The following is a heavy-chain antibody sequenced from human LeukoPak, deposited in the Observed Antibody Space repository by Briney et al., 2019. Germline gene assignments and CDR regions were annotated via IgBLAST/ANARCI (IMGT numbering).Heavy chain of an antibody. V-gene: IGHV3-9*01. Sequence: PGGSLRLSCAASGFTFDDYAMQWVRQAPGKGLEWVSGISWNGGNIDYADSVKGRFTISRDNAKKSLYLQMNSLRAEDTALYYCARAAGHTYYFDCWGQGTLVTVSS. CDR2: ISWNGGNI. J-gene: IGHJ4*02. CDR1: GFTFDDYA. CDR3: ARAAGHTYYFDC.